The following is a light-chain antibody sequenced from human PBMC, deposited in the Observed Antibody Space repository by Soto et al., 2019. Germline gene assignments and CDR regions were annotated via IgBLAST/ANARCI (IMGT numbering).Light chain of an antibody. J-gene: IGLJ2*01. CDR1: SSDVGGYNY. CDR2: DVS. Sequence: QSALTQPASVSGSPGQSITISCTGTSSDVGGYNYVSWYQQHPGKAPKLMIYDVSNRPSGVSNRFSGSKSGNTASLTISGLKPEERANNSCTPYQGGTPLFGGGTKLTVL. V-gene: IGLV2-14*01. CDR3: TPYQGGTPL.